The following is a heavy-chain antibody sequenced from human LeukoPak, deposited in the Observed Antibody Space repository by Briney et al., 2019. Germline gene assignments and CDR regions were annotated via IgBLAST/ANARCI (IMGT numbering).Heavy chain of an antibody. CDR3: ARGVYYDSSGPFDY. J-gene: IGHJ4*02. D-gene: IGHD3-22*01. CDR1: GFTFSSYA. Sequence: GGSLRLSCAASGFTFSSYAMHWVRQAPGKGLEWVAVISYDGSNKYYADSVKGRFTISRDNSKNTLYLQMNSLRAEDTAVYYCARGVYYDSSGPFDYWGQGTLVTVSS. V-gene: IGHV3-30-3*01. CDR2: ISYDGSNK.